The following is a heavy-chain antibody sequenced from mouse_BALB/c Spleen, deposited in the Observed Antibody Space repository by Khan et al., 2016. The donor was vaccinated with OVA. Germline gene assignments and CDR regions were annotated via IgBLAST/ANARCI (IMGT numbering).Heavy chain of an antibody. V-gene: IGHV1-69*02. CDR2: IDPSDSCT. J-gene: IGHJ3*01. D-gene: IGHD1-1*01. CDR1: GYPLTSYW. CDR3: SSSFHYGRSTWFAY. Sequence: QVQLQQPGAELVKPGASVKLSCKASGYPLTSYWLHWVKQRPGQGLEWIGEIDPSDSCTNYNQKFKGKATLTVDKSSSTTYMQLSSLTSEASAVFYCSSSFHYGRSTWFAYWGQGTLVTVSA.